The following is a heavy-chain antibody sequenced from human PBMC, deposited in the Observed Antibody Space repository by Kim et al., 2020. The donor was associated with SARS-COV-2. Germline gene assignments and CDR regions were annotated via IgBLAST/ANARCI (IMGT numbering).Heavy chain of an antibody. J-gene: IGHJ4*02. D-gene: IGHD6-19*01. CDR2: ST. CDR3: ARLSGGWTDY. Sequence: STRDAQKYQGRVTMTRDTSTSTVYMELSSLRSEDTAVYYCARLSGGWTDYWGQGTLVTVSS. V-gene: IGHV1-46*01.